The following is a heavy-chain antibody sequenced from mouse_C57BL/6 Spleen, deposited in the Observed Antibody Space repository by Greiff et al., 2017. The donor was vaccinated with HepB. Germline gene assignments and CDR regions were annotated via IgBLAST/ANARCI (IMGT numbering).Heavy chain of an antibody. CDR3: ARSEGSSYPYAMDY. J-gene: IGHJ4*01. D-gene: IGHD1-1*01. CDR1: GYTFTSYT. V-gene: IGHV1-4*01. CDR2: INPSSGYT. Sequence: QVQLQQSGAELARPGASVKMSCKASGYTFTSYTMHWVKQRPGQGLEWIGYINPSSGYTKYNQKFKDKATLTADKSSSTAYMQLSSLTSEDSAVYYCARSEGSSYPYAMDYWGQGTSVTVSS.